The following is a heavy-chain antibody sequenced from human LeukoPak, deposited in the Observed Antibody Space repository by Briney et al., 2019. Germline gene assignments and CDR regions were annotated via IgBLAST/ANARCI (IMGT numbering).Heavy chain of an antibody. V-gene: IGHV4-34*01. CDR2: INHSGST. Sequence: SETLSLTCAVYGGSFSGYYWSWIRQPPGKGLEWIGEINHSGSTNYNPSLKSRVTISVDTSKNQFSLKLSSVTAADTAVYYCARGVRDYDFWSGYLCYFDYWGQGTLVTVSS. D-gene: IGHD3-3*01. CDR3: ARGVRDYDFWSGYLCYFDY. CDR1: GGSFSGYY. J-gene: IGHJ4*02.